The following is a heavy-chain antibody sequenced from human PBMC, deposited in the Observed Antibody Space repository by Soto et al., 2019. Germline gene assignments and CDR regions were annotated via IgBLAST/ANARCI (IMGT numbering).Heavy chain of an antibody. CDR2: IYPGDSDT. Sequence: PGESLKISCQGSGYSFTSYWIGWVRQMPGKGLEWMGIIYPGDSDTRYSPSFQGQVTISADKSISTAYLQWSSLKASDTAMYYCARRNGDLYYYYGMDVWGQGTTVTVSS. CDR3: ARRNGDLYYYYGMDV. CDR1: GYSFTSYW. V-gene: IGHV5-51*01. J-gene: IGHJ6*02. D-gene: IGHD4-17*01.